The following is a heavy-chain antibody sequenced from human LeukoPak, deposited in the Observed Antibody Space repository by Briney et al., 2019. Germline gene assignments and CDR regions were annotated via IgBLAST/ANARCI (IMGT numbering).Heavy chain of an antibody. CDR2: ISDSSSTI. Sequence: SGGSLRLSCAASGFTFSSYNMNWVRQAPGKGLEWISYISDSSSTIYYADSVKGRFTISRDNAKNSLYLQMSSLRAEDTAVYYCAKEIDVLRFLGGYWGQGTLVTVSS. CDR1: GFTFSSYN. J-gene: IGHJ4*02. V-gene: IGHV3-48*01. D-gene: IGHD3-3*01. CDR3: AKEIDVLRFLGGY.